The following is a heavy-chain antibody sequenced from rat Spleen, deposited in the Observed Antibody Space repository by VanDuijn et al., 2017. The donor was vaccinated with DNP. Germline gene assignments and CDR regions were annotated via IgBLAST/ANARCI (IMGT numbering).Heavy chain of an antibody. CDR2: ISYEGSST. CDR3: AKDGTYYGSDYFDY. J-gene: IGHJ2*01. V-gene: IGHV5-22*01. CDR1: GFTFSDYY. D-gene: IGHD1-6*01. Sequence: EVQLVESGGGLVQPGRSLKLSCAASGFTFSDYYMAWVRQAPKKGLEWVASISYEGSSTYYGDSVKGRFTISRDNAKSTLYLQMDSLRSEDTATYYCAKDGTYYGSDYFDYWGQGVMVTVSS.